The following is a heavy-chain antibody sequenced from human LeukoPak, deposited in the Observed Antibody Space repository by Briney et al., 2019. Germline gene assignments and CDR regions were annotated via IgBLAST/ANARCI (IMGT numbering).Heavy chain of an antibody. CDR1: GFTFSSYS. CDR2: ISSSSSYI. Sequence: GGSLRLSCAASGFTFSSYSMNWVRQAPGKGLEWVSSISSSSSYIYYADSVKGRFTISRDNAKNSLYLQMNSLRAEDTAVYYCARETIYYYDSSGLGAFDIWGQGTMATVSS. V-gene: IGHV3-21*01. J-gene: IGHJ3*02. D-gene: IGHD3-22*01. CDR3: ARETIYYYDSSGLGAFDI.